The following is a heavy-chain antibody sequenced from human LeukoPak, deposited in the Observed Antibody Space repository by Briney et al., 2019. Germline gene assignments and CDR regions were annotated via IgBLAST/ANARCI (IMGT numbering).Heavy chain of an antibody. CDR3: ARAGWGSPPPFDY. D-gene: IGHD6-19*01. CDR2: ISSSSSTI. CDR1: GFTFSSYS. J-gene: IGHJ4*02. V-gene: IGHV3-48*01. Sequence: GGSLRLSCAASGFTFSSYSMNWVRQAPGKGLEWVSYISSSSSTIYYADSVKGRFTISRDNAKNSLYLQMNSLRAEDTAVYYCARAGWGSPPPFDYWGQGTLVTVSS.